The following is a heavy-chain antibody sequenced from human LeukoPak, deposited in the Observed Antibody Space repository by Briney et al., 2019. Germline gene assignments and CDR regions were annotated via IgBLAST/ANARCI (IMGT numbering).Heavy chain of an antibody. Sequence: PGGSLRLSCAASGSTFSSHTMNWVRQAPGKGLEWVSYISNTGSVIYYADSVKGRFTISRDNAKNSLYLQMNSLRAEDTAVYYCARILPAADYWGQGTLVTVSS. V-gene: IGHV3-48*04. J-gene: IGHJ4*02. CDR1: GSTFSSHT. CDR3: ARILPAADY. CDR2: ISNTGSVI. D-gene: IGHD2-2*01.